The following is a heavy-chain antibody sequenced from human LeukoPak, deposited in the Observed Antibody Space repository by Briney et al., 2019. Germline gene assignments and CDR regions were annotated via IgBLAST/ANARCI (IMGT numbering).Heavy chain of an antibody. D-gene: IGHD1-26*01. CDR1: GFTFSNYA. CDR3: ARDLLAVGAFGIFDY. CDR2: IGGSDGTT. J-gene: IGHJ4*02. Sequence: GGSLRLSCAASGFTFSNYAMSWVRQAPGKGLEWVSGIGGSDGTTYYVDSVKGRFTISRDNAKNSLYLQMNSLRAEDTAVYYCARDLLAVGAFGIFDYWGQGTLVTVSS. V-gene: IGHV3-23*01.